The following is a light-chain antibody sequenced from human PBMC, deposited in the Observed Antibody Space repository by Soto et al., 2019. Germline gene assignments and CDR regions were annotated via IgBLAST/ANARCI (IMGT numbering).Light chain of an antibody. Sequence: QSALTQPRSVSGSPGQSVTISCTGTSSDVGGYNYVSWYQQHPGKAPKLMIYDVSKRPSGVPDRFSGSKSGNTASLTVSGLQAEDEADYFCSSFAGTIFYVFGTGTKVTVL. CDR3: SSFAGTIFYV. CDR1: SSDVGGYNY. CDR2: DVS. V-gene: IGLV2-11*01. J-gene: IGLJ1*01.